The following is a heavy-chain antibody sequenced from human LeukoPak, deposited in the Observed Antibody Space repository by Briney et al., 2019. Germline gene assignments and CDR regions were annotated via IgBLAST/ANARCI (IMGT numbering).Heavy chain of an antibody. D-gene: IGHD4-17*01. J-gene: IGHJ4*02. V-gene: IGHV3-30-3*01. CDR1: GFTFSSYA. CDR2: ISYDGSNK. CDR3: ARTFTVTPYYFAY. Sequence: PGGSLRLSCAASGFTFSSYAMHWVRQAPGKGLEGVAVISYDGSNKYYADSVKGRFTISRDNSKNTLYLQMNSLRAEDTAVYYCARTFTVTPYYFAYWGQGTLVTVSS.